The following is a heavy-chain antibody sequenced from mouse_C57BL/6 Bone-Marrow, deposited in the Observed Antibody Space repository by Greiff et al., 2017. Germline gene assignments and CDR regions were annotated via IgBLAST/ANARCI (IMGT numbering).Heavy chain of an antibody. V-gene: IGHV1-80*01. D-gene: IGHD2-4*01. J-gene: IGHJ2*01. Sequence: VQLQQSGAELVKPGASVKISCKASGYAFSSYWMNWVKQRPGKGLEWIGQIYPGDGDTNYNGKFKGKATLTADKSSSTAYMQLSSLTSEDSAVYFCARGDYYDCLYFYYWGQGTTLTVSS. CDR2: IYPGDGDT. CDR3: ARGDYYDCLYFYY. CDR1: GYAFSSYW.